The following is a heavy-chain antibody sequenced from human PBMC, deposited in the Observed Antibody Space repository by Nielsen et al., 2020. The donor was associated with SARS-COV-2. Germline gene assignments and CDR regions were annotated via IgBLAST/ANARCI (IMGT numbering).Heavy chain of an antibody. CDR3: ARVTTMVRGVIINYYYYGMDV. J-gene: IGHJ6*02. V-gene: IGHV7-4-1*02. CDR2: INTNTGNP. Sequence: ASVKVSCKGSGYTFTSYAMNWVRQAPGQGLEWMGWINTNTGNPTYAQGFTGRFVFSLDTSVSTAYLQISSLKAEDTAVYYCARVTTMVRGVIINYYYYGMDVWGQGTTVTVSS. CDR1: GYTFTSYA. D-gene: IGHD3-10*01.